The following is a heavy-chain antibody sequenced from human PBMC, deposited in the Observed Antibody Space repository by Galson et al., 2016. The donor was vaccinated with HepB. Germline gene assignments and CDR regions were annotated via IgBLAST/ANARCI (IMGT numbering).Heavy chain of an antibody. CDR3: ARDTVVVVVAALVFDI. D-gene: IGHD2-15*01. V-gene: IGHV3-21*01. Sequence: SLRLSCAASGLTFSTYSMNWVRQAPGKGLEWVSSISSSSSYIYYADSVKGRFTISRDNAKNSLYLQMNSLRAEDTAVYYCARDTVVVVVAALVFDIWGQGTMVTVSS. J-gene: IGHJ3*02. CDR2: ISSSSSYI. CDR1: GLTFSTYS.